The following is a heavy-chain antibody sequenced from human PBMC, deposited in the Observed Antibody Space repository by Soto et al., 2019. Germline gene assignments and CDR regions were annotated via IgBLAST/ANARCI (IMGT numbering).Heavy chain of an antibody. Sequence: GASVKVSCKASGYTFTGYYMHWVRQAPGQGLEWMGWINPNSGGTNYAQKFQGRVTMTRDTSISTAYMELSRLRSDDTAVYYCASGIAAAGTDYYYGMEVWGQGTTVTVS. CDR2: INPNSGGT. D-gene: IGHD6-13*01. J-gene: IGHJ6*02. CDR1: GYTFTGYY. CDR3: ASGIAAAGTDYYYGMEV. V-gene: IGHV1-2*02.